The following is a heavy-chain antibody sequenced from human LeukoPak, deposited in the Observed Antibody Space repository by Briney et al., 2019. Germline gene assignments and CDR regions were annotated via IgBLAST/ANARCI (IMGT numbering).Heavy chain of an antibody. CDR3: ARKLPGVHFDY. CDR2: ILHSGST. Sequence: SETLSLTCGVSGGSFSGHYWSVIRQPPGRGLEWIGQILHSGSTKFNSSLKGRVTMSLDTSKNQLSLKLTSVTAADSAVYYCARKLPGVHFDYWGQGTLVTVSS. J-gene: IGHJ4*02. CDR1: GGSFSGHY. V-gene: IGHV4-34*12. D-gene: IGHD2-15*01.